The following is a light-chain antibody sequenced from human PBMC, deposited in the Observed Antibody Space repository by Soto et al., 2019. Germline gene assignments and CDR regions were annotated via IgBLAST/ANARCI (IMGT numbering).Light chain of an antibody. Sequence: EIVMTQSPATLSVSPGERATLSCRASQSISSELAWYQQRPGQPPRLLIYGASTRATGVPDRFTGSGSGSDFTLTNSGLQSEDVAVYYCQQGHNWPLTFGQGTRLEI. V-gene: IGKV3-15*01. CDR3: QQGHNWPLT. CDR1: QSISSE. J-gene: IGKJ2*01. CDR2: GAS.